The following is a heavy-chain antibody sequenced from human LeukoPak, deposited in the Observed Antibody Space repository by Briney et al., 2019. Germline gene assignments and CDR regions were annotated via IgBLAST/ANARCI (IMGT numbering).Heavy chain of an antibody. J-gene: IGHJ3*01. CDR1: GFTFSNYG. D-gene: IGHD5-24*01. V-gene: IGHV3-43*02. CDR2: IRWDGGST. Sequence: GGSLRLSCVASGFTFSNYGMNWVRQAPGKGLEWVSLIRWDGGSTYYADSVKGRFTISRDNSKNSLYLQMNSLRTEDTALYYCAKEGDGYHWGQGTMVTVSS. CDR3: AKEGDGYH.